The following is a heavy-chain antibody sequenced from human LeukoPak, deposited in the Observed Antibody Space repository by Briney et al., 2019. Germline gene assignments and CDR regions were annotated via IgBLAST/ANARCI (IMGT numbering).Heavy chain of an antibody. CDR2: ISYDGSNK. CDR1: GFTFSSYA. CDR3: ARDAYSSSRNDY. Sequence: TGGSLRLSCAASGFTFSSYAMHWVRQAPGKGLEWVAVISYDGSNKYYADSVKGRFTISRDNSKNTLYLQMNSLRAEDTAVYYCARDAYSSSRNDYWGQGTLVTVSS. D-gene: IGHD6-13*01. J-gene: IGHJ4*02. V-gene: IGHV3-30*04.